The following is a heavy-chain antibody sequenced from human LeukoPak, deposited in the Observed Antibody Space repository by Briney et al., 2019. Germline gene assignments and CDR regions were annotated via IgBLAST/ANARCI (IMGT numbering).Heavy chain of an antibody. CDR2: MGGNNGRT. J-gene: IGHJ4*02. CDR3: AKDRVVI. Sequence: GGSLRLSCAASGFTFSSFPMSWVRQAPGKGLEWVSIMGGNNGRTYYADSVQGRFTISRDNSKNTLYLQMNTLRAEDTAVYYCAKDRVVIRGQGTLVTVSS. D-gene: IGHD3-10*01. CDR1: GFTFSSFP. V-gene: IGHV3-23*01.